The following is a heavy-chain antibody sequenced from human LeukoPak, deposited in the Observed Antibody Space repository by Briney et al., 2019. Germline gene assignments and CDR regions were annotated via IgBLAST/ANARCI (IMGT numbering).Heavy chain of an antibody. CDR3: ARGDYGGNRFDY. J-gene: IGHJ4*02. D-gene: IGHD4-23*01. V-gene: IGHV4-59*01. CDR1: GGSISDYY. Sequence: PSETLSLTCSVSGGSISDYYWSWIRQPPGKGLEWIGYIYYSGSTNYTPSLKSRVTISVDTSRNQFSLKLSSVTAADTAVYYCARGDYGGNRFDYWGRGTLVTVSS. CDR2: IYYSGST.